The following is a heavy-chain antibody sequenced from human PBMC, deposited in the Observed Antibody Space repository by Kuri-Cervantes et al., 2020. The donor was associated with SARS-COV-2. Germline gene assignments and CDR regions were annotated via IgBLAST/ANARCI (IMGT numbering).Heavy chain of an antibody. D-gene: IGHD2-21*01. CDR3: TRATRVVIAIPFWFDP. Sequence: GSLRLSCTVSGGSISSYYWSWIRQPPGKGLEWIGYIYYSGSTNYNPSLKSRVTISVDTSKNQFSLKLSSVTAADTAVYYCTRATRVVIAIPFWFDPWGQGTLVTVSS. J-gene: IGHJ5*02. V-gene: IGHV4-59*01. CDR2: IYYSGST. CDR1: GGSISSYY.